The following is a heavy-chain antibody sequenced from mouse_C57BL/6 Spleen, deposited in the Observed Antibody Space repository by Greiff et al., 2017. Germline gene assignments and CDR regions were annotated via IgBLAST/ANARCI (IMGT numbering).Heavy chain of an antibody. V-gene: IGHV1-15*01. J-gene: IGHJ1*03. CDR2: IDPETGGT. D-gene: IGHD1-1*01. Sequence: QVQLQQSGAELVRPGASVTLSCKASGYTFTDYEMHWVKQTPVHGLEWIGAIDPETGGTAYNQKFKGKAILTADKSSSTAYMELRSLTSEDSAVYYCTRPYYYGSSPHWYFDVWGTGTTVTVSS. CDR1: GYTFTDYE. CDR3: TRPYYYGSSPHWYFDV.